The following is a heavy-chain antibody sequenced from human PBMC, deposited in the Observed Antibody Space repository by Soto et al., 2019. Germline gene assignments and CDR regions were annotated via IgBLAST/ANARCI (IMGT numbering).Heavy chain of an antibody. Sequence: ELQLLESGGGLVQPGGSLRLSCAASGVTFSTYAMSWVRQAPGKGLEWVSGMSGSGGSTYYADSVKGRFTISRDNSKNTLYLQMNSLRAEDTAVYYCMNLYSYGSGSYYKWGQGTLVTVSS. V-gene: IGHV3-23*01. CDR2: MSGSGGST. D-gene: IGHD3-10*01. J-gene: IGHJ4*02. CDR1: GVTFSTYA. CDR3: MNLYSYGSGSYYK.